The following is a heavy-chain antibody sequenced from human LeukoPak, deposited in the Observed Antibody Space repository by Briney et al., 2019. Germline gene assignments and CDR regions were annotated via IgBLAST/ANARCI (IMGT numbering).Heavy chain of an antibody. D-gene: IGHD4-23*01. CDR2: IIPIFGTA. V-gene: IGHV1-69*05. CDR1: GGTFSSYA. Sequence: ASVKVSCKASGGTFSSYAISWVRQAPGQGLEWMGGIIPIFGTANYAQKFQGRVTITTDESTSTAYMELSSLRSEDTAVYYCARATVEYSGYGIGSYGGNSGSFDYWGQGTLVTVSS. J-gene: IGHJ4*02. CDR3: ARATVEYSGYGIGSYGGNSGSFDY.